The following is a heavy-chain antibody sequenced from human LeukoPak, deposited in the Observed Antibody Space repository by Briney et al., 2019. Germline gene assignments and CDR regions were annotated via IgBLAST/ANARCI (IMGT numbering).Heavy chain of an antibody. V-gene: IGHV1-2*02. CDR3: AREPVLRFLEWLSPNAFDI. Sequence: ASVKVSCKASGYTFTGYYMHWVRQAPGQGLEWMGWINPNSGGTNYAQKFQGRVTMTRDTSISTAYMELSRLRSDDTAAYYCAREPVLRFLEWLSPNAFDIWGQGTMVTVSS. CDR2: INPNSGGT. CDR1: GYTFTGYY. D-gene: IGHD3-3*01. J-gene: IGHJ3*02.